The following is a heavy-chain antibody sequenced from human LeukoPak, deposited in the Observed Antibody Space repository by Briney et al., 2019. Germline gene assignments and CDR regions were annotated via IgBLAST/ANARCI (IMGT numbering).Heavy chain of an antibody. V-gene: IGHV1-8*03. CDR1: GYTFTSYD. Sequence: ASVKVSCKASGYTFTSYDINWVRQATGQGLEWMGWMNPNSGNTGYAQKFQGRVTITADESTSTAYMELSSLRSEDTAVYYCARDLGYCSSTSCYFDYWGQGTLVTVSS. J-gene: IGHJ4*02. CDR3: ARDLGYCSSTSCYFDY. CDR2: MNPNSGNT. D-gene: IGHD2-2*01.